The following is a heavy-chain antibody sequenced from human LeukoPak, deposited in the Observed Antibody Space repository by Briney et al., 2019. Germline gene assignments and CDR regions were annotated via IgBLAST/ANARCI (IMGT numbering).Heavy chain of an antibody. J-gene: IGHJ4*02. CDR1: GYTFTGYY. CDR2: INPNSGGT. CDR3: ARDNDYGDQHGY. D-gene: IGHD4-17*01. V-gene: IGHV1-2*02. Sequence: SSVKVSCKASGYTFTGYYMHWVRQAPGQGLDWMGWINPNSGGTNYAQKFQGRVTMTRDTSISTAYMELSRLRSDDTAVYYCARDNDYGDQHGYWGQGTLVTVSS.